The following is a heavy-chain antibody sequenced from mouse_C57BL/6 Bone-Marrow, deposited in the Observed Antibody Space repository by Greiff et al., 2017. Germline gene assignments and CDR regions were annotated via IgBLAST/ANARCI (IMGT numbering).Heavy chain of an antibody. CDR2: IWTGGGT. CDR3: ARDYYGSSSHWDLDV. J-gene: IGHJ1*03. V-gene: IGHV2-9-1*01. CDR1: GFSLTSYA. D-gene: IGHD1-1*01. Sequence: VMLVESGPGLVAPSQSLSITCTVSGFSLTSYAISWVRQPPGKGLEWLGVIWTGGGTNYNSALKSRLSISKDNSKSQVFLKMNSLHTDDTARYYCARDYYGSSSHWDLDVWGTGTTVTVSS.